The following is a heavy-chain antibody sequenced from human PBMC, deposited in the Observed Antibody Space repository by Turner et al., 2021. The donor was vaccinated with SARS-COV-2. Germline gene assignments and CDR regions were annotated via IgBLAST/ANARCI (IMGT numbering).Heavy chain of an antibody. CDR1: SGSIRSSAYY. CDR3: ARQVSILGRWLAPFDS. CDR2: FFYSGST. J-gene: IGHJ4*02. V-gene: IGHV4-39*01. D-gene: IGHD6-19*01. Sequence: QLPLHESGPALVNPAETLSLTCTVSSGSIRSSAYYWGWIRQPPGKGLEWIGSFFYSGSTYYSPSRKSRITISVDTSKNQFSLNLGSVTAADTAVYYCARQVSILGRWLAPFDSWGQGTLVTVSS.